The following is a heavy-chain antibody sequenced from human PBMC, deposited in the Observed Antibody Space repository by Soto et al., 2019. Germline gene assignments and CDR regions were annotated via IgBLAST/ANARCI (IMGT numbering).Heavy chain of an antibody. CDR3: VRQGIGNLHGLVDV. V-gene: IGHV4-59*08. Sequence: QVQLQQSGPGLVKPSETLSLTCTVSSGPSSSHNWGWIRQSPGRGLEWIGYVYNTGGTSYNPSLKSRVTISADTSANHISLTLSSVTAADTAIYYGVRQGIGNLHGLVDVWGQGTPVSVSS. J-gene: IGHJ6*02. D-gene: IGHD1-1*01. CDR1: SGPSSSHN. CDR2: VYNTGGT.